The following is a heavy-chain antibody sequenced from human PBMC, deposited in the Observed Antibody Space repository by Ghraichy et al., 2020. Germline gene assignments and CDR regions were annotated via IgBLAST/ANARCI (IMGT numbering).Heavy chain of an antibody. Sequence: SETLSLTCTVSGGSISSYYWSWIQQPPGKGLEWIGHIYYSGSTNYNPSLKSRVTISVDTSKNQFSLKLSPVTAADTAVYYCARVSELRYFDWLLTSYWYFDLWGRGTLVTVSS. CDR2: IYYSGST. CDR3: ARVSELRYFDWLLTSYWYFDL. D-gene: IGHD3-9*01. J-gene: IGHJ2*01. V-gene: IGHV4-59*01. CDR1: GGSISSYY.